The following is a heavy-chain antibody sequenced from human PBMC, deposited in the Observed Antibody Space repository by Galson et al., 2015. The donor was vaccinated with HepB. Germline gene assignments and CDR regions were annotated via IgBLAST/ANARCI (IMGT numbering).Heavy chain of an antibody. CDR1: GGSITSVIYY. CDR3: ARGRRGSYSSGPDY. J-gene: IGHJ4*02. CDR2: VYSSGDT. D-gene: IGHD1-26*01. V-gene: IGHV4-39*02. Sequence: SETMSLTCTISGGSITSVIYYWAWIRQPPGKGLEWIGNVYSSGDTNYNPSLKTRVSMSVDTSKIHFSLEVRSVTSADTAVYHCARGRRGSYSSGPDYWGQGVLVTVSS.